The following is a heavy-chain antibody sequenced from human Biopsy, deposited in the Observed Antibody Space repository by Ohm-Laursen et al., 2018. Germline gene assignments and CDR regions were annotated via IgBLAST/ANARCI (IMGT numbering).Heavy chain of an antibody. V-gene: IGHV4-4*09. CDR1: GVSITAYY. J-gene: IGHJ6*02. CDR3: ARMDCSGGSCHYYSYGMDV. CDR2: IHHSGST. Sequence: SETLSLTCTVSGVSITAYYWSWIRQPPGKGLECIGNIHHSGSTNYNPSLKSRLTISVDTSKNHFSLKLSSVTAADTAVYYCARMDCSGGSCHYYSYGMDVWGQGTKVTVSS. D-gene: IGHD2-15*01.